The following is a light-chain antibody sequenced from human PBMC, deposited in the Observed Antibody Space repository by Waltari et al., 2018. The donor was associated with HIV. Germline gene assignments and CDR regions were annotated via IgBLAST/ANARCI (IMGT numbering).Light chain of an antibody. CDR3: QQVTSYPRT. CDR2: AAS. Sequence: DIQLTQSPSFLSASVGDRVSITCRASQGISSYLAWYQHKPGKAPMLLIYAASTLQSGVPSRFSGSGAGTEFTLTISSLQPEDFATYYCQQVTSYPRTFGGGTKVEIK. CDR1: QGISSY. J-gene: IGKJ4*01. V-gene: IGKV1-9*01.